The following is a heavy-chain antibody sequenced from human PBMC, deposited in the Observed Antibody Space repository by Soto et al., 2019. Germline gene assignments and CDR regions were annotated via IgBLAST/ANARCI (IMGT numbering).Heavy chain of an antibody. Sequence: PGGSLRLSCAASGFTFSSYAMSWVRQAPGKGLEWVSAISGSGDTTYFPDSMKGRFSISRDNSKNTLYLQMNSLRADDTAVYYCARAPGFYGDFFDYWGQGSLVTVSS. CDR3: ARAPGFYGDFFDY. CDR2: ISGSGDTT. CDR1: GFTFSSYA. D-gene: IGHD4-17*01. V-gene: IGHV3-23*01. J-gene: IGHJ4*02.